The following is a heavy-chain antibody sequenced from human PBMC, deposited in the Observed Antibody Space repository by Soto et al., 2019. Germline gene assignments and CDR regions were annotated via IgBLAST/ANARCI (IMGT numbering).Heavy chain of an antibody. V-gene: IGHV4-30-2*01. CDR1: GGSISSGGYS. D-gene: IGHD5-12*01. CDR3: ARGTIVATYFDY. Sequence: SETLSLTCAVSGGSISSGGYSWSWIRQPPGKGLEWIGYIYHSGSTYYNPSLKSRVTISVDRSKNQFSLKLSSVTAADTAVYYCARGTIVATYFDYWGQGTLVTVSS. J-gene: IGHJ4*02. CDR2: IYHSGST.